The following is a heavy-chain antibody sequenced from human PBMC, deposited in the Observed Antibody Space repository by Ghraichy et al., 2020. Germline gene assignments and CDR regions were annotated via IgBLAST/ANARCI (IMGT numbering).Heavy chain of an antibody. CDR2: INHSGST. D-gene: IGHD3-3*01. J-gene: IGHJ6*03. CDR3: ASPNYDFWTNYYYMDV. CDR1: GGSFSGYY. V-gene: IGHV4-34*01. Sequence: SETLSLTCAVYGGSFSGYYWTWIRQPPGKGLEWIGEINHSGSTNYNPSLKSRVTISVDTSKNQFSLKLSSVTAADTAIYYCASPNYDFWTNYYYMDVWGKGTPVTVSS.